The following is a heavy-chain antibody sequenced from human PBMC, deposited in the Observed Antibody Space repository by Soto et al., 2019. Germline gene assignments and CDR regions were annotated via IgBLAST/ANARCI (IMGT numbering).Heavy chain of an antibody. Sequence: VQLVESGGGLVQPGGSLRLSCAASGFTFSSYEMNWVRQAPGKGLEWVSYISSSGSTIYYADSVKGRFTISRDNAKNSLYLQMNSLRAEDTAVYYCARTSGSYTRGLHIKLFDYWGQGTLVTVSS. CDR3: ARTSGSYTRGLHIKLFDY. CDR2: ISSSGSTI. J-gene: IGHJ4*02. D-gene: IGHD1-26*01. CDR1: GFTFSSYE. V-gene: IGHV3-48*03.